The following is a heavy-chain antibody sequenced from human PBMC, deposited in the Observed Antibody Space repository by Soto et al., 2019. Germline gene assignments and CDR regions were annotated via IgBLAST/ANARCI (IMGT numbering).Heavy chain of an antibody. CDR3: GMQRGGVVY. J-gene: IGHJ4*02. Sequence: QVHLVQSGAEVRKPGASVKVSCKASGYSFTGNSMHWVRQAPGQGLEWMGWSNPNNGGINYAQKFQGSVTLTRDTSISTAYMDLSRLRSDDTAVCYCGMQRGGVVYWGQGTLVTVSS. D-gene: IGHD6-25*01. CDR1: GYSFTGNS. V-gene: IGHV1-2*02. CDR2: SNPNNGGI.